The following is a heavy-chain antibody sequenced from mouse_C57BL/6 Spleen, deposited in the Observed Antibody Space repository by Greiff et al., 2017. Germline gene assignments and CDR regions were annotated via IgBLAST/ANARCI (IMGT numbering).Heavy chain of an antibody. D-gene: IGHD2-4*01. CDR2: ISSGGSYT. CDR3: ARPVYDYDVLYFDV. V-gene: IGHV5-6*01. CDR1: GFTFSSYG. Sequence: EVQLVESGGDLVKPGGSLKLSCAASGFTFSSYGMSWVRQTPDKRLEWVATISSGGSYTYYPDSVKGRFTISRDNAKNTLYLQMSSLKSEDTAMYCGARPVYDYDVLYFDVWGTGTTVTVAS. J-gene: IGHJ1*03.